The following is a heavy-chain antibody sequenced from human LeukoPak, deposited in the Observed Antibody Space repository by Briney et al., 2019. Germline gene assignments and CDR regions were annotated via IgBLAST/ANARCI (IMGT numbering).Heavy chain of an antibody. V-gene: IGHV1-18*01. J-gene: IGHJ6*03. CDR3: ARVPPDSGYEYYYYYYYMDV. D-gene: IGHD5-12*01. CDR1: GYTFTSYG. Sequence: GASVKVSCKASGYTFTSYGISWVRQAPGQGLEWMGWISAYNGNTNYAQKLQGRVTMTTDTSTSTAYMELRSLRSDDTAVYYCARVPPDSGYEYYYYYYYMDVWGKGTTVTVSS. CDR2: ISAYNGNT.